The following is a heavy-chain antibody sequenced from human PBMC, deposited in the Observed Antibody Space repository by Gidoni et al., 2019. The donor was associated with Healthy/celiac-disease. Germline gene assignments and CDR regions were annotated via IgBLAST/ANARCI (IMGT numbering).Heavy chain of an antibody. CDR1: GFTVSSHW. D-gene: IGHD5-12*01. CDR3: AIDLTGYNDY. CDR2: INRDGSYT. Sequence: EVQVVESGGGLVQPGGSLRLACAASGFTVSSHWRHWVRQAPEKGRGWVSRINRDGSYTSYADSLKGRFTNSRDTAENTLYLQMNSLRAVDTAVYYCAIDLTGYNDYWGQGTLVTVSS. J-gene: IGHJ4*02. V-gene: IGHV3-74*01.